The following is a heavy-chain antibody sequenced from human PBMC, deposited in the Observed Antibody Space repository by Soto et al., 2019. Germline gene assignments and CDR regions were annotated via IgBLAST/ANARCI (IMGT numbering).Heavy chain of an antibody. V-gene: IGHV3-30*18. CDR1: GFTFSSDG. CDR3: AKDLFGESYYYYGMDV. J-gene: IGHJ6*02. D-gene: IGHD3-10*02. CDR2: ISYDGSNK. Sequence: PGGSLRLSCAASGFTFSSDGMHWVRQAPGKGLEWVAVISYDGSNKYYADSVKGRFTISRDNSKNTLYLQMNSLRAEDTAVYYCAKDLFGESYYYYGMDVWGQGTTVTVSS.